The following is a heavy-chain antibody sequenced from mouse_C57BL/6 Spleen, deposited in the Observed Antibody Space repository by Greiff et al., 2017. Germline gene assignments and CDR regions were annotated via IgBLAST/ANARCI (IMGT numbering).Heavy chain of an antibody. Sequence: DVKLVESGGGLVQPGGSLSLSCAASGFTFTDYYMSWVRQPPGKALEWLGFIRNKANGYTTEYSASVKGRFTISRDNSQSILYLQMNALRAEDSATYYCARSYDGYLIFDYWGQGTTLTVSS. CDR3: ARSYDGYLIFDY. CDR1: GFTFTDYY. J-gene: IGHJ2*01. D-gene: IGHD2-3*01. CDR2: IRNKANGYTT. V-gene: IGHV7-3*01.